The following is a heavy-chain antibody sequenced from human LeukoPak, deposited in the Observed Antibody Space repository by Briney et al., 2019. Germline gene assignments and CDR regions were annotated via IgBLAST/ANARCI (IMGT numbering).Heavy chain of an antibody. D-gene: IGHD3-10*01. Sequence: GGSLRLSCAASGVTFTGYAMSWVRQVPGEGLEWVSAISGSGGRTYYADSVKGRFTISRDNSKNTLYLQMNSLRAEDTAVYYCAKDSQGFGFGEQLDYYYMDVWGKGTTVTVSS. CDR1: GVTFTGYA. CDR2: ISGSGGRT. V-gene: IGHV3-23*01. CDR3: AKDSQGFGFGEQLDYYYMDV. J-gene: IGHJ6*03.